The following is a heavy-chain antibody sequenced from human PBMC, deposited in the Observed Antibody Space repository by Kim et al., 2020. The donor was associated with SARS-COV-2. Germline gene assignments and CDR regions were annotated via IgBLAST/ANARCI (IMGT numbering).Heavy chain of an antibody. D-gene: IGHD3-3*02. CDR1: GPTSRNSA. V-gene: IGHV3-23*01. CDR2: IFGSGSGT. J-gene: IGHJ2*01. CDR3: ARHLHVTTGTFYWYLDL. Sequence: GGSLRLSCAASGPTSRNSAMSWVRQAPGKGLEWVAGIFGSGSGTYYADSVRGRFIISRDNSQGTVYLQMDNLRAEDTAVYYCARHLHVTTGTFYWYLDLWGRGPRVTVSS.